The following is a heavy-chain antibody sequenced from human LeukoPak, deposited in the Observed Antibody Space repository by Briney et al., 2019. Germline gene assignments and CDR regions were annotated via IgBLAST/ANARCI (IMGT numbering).Heavy chain of an antibody. J-gene: IGHJ4*02. CDR1: GFTFSSYS. V-gene: IGHV3-48*04. CDR2: ISSSSSTI. Sequence: GGSLRLSCAASGFTFSSYSMNWVRQAPGKGLEWVSYISSSSSTIYYADSVKGRFTISRDNAKNSLYLQMNSLRAEDTALYYCGKDRFVGATAPFDYWGQVTVVTV. D-gene: IGHD1-26*01. CDR3: GKDRFVGATAPFDY.